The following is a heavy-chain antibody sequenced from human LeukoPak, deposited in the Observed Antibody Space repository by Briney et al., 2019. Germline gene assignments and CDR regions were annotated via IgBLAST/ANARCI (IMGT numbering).Heavy chain of an antibody. J-gene: IGHJ6*04. V-gene: IGHV1-2*06. D-gene: IGHD6-13*01. CDR3: ARDSRVSLDV. Sequence: GSSVKVSCKASGGTFSSYAISWVRQAPGRGLEWMGRIDPNTGGTIYAQKFQGRVTMTRDTSVNTAYMDLSRLTSDDTAVYYCARDSRVSLDVWGKGTTLTVSS. CDR1: GGTFSSYA. CDR2: IDPNTGGT.